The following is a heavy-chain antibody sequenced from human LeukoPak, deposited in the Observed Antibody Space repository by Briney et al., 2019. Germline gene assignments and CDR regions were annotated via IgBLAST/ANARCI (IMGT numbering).Heavy chain of an antibody. Sequence: GGSLRLSCAASGLTFSSYSMNWVRQAPGKGLEWVSAIGGSGGSTYYADSVKGRFTISRDNPKKTLYLQMDSLRAEDTAVYYCAKDHYYDSSNYYYGRPNLFDYWGQGTLVTVSS. J-gene: IGHJ4*02. CDR1: GLTFSSYS. V-gene: IGHV3-23*01. D-gene: IGHD3-22*01. CDR2: IGGSGGST. CDR3: AKDHYYDSSNYYYGRPNLFDY.